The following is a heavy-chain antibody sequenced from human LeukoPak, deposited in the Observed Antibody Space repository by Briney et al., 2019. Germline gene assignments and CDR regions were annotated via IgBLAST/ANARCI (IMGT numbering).Heavy chain of an antibody. CDR3: ARVGRDMQGDY. J-gene: IGHJ4*02. CDR2: IYYSGST. CDR1: GGSLSSGSYY. Sequence: NPSETLSLACTVSGGSLSSGSYYWSWIRQPPGKGLEWIGYIYYSGSTNYNPSLKSRVTISVDTSKNQFSLKLSSVTAADTAVYCCARVGRDMQGDYWGQGTLVTVSS. V-gene: IGHV4-61*01.